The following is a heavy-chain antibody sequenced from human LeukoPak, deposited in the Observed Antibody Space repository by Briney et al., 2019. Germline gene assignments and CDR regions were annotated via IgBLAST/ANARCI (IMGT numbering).Heavy chain of an antibody. CDR3: ARGRSSWQFDY. CDR1: GGSFSGYY. V-gene: IGHV4-34*01. Sequence: SETLSLTCAVYGGSFSGYYWSWIRQPPGKGLEWIGEINHSGSTNYNPSLKSRVTISVDTSKNQFSLKLSSVTAADTAVYYCARGRSSWQFDYWGQGTLVTVSS. CDR2: INHSGST. J-gene: IGHJ4*02. D-gene: IGHD6-13*01.